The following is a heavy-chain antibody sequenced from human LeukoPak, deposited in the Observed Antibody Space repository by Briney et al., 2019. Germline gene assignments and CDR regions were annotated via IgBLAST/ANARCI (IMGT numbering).Heavy chain of an antibody. Sequence: GRSLRLSCAASGFTFSSYWMSWVRQAPGKGLEWVANIKQDGSEKYYVDSVKGRFTISRDNAKNSLYLQMNSLRAEDTAVYYCARYPSLYYYYGMDVWGQGTTVTVSS. CDR2: IKQDGSEK. D-gene: IGHD6-6*01. CDR3: ARYPSLYYYYGMDV. J-gene: IGHJ6*02. V-gene: IGHV3-7*01. CDR1: GFTFSSYW.